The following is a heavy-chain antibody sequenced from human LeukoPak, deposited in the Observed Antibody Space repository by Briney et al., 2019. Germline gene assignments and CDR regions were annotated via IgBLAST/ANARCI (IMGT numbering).Heavy chain of an antibody. V-gene: IGHV3-21*01. D-gene: IGHD3-3*01. Sequence: GGSLRLSCAASGFTFSRYTMNWVRQVPGRGLEWVSSISGTSSYRYYAESVKGRFSISRDDATNSVYLQMNSLRVEDTAVYYCARDASPYDSINWFDPWGQGTLVTVSS. CDR2: ISGTSSYR. CDR3: ARDASPYDSINWFDP. J-gene: IGHJ5*02. CDR1: GFTFSRYT.